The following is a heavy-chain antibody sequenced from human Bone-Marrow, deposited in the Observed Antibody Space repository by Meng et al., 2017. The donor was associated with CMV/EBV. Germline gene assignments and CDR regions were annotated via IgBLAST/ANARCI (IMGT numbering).Heavy chain of an antibody. CDR2: IIPILGIA. CDR1: GGTFSSYT. D-gene: IGHD2-2*01. V-gene: IGHV1-69*02. J-gene: IGHJ5*02. Sequence: SVKVSCKASGGTFSSYTISWVRQAPGQGLEWMGRIIPILGIANYAQKFQGRVTITADKSTSTAYMELSSLRSEDTAVYYCATLPSLDAPAAIPPLQRDWFDPSGQGTLVTVSS. CDR3: ATLPSLDAPAAIPPLQRDWFDP.